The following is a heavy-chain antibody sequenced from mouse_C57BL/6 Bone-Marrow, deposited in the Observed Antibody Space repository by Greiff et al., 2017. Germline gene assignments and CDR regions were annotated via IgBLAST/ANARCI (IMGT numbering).Heavy chain of an antibody. Sequence: EVQLQQSGPELVKPGASVKISCKASGYSFTGYYMNWVKQSPEKSLEWIGEINPSTGGTTYNQKFKAKATLTVDKSSSTAYMQLKSLTSEDSAVYYCARYDHDGHFDVWGTGTTVTVSS. J-gene: IGHJ1*03. CDR2: INPSTGGT. CDR1: GYSFTGYY. D-gene: IGHD2-4*01. CDR3: ARYDHDGHFDV. V-gene: IGHV1-42*01.